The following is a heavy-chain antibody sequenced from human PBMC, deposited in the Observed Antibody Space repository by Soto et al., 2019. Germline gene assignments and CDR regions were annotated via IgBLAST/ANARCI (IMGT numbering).Heavy chain of an antibody. CDR1: GFTFSSYE. CDR2: ITGSGRII. Sequence: LRLSCAASGFTFSSYEMNWVRQAPGKELEWLSYITGSGRIIYYADSVRGRFTITRDNAKNSVYLQMNSLRAEDTAVYYCARPRGIRDAFDIWGQGTMVTVSS. J-gene: IGHJ3*02. V-gene: IGHV3-48*03. CDR3: ARPRGIRDAFDI. D-gene: IGHD6-13*01.